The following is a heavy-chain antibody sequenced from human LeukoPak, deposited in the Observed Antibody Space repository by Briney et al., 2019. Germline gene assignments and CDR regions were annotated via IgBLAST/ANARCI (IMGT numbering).Heavy chain of an antibody. Sequence: PGGSLRLSCAASGFTFSSYSMNWVRQAPGKGLEWVSSISSRSSYTYYADSVKGRFTISRDNSKNTLYLQMNSLRAEDTAVYYCARVAVIAGGVWGKGTTVTVSS. V-gene: IGHV3-21*04. CDR1: GFTFSSYS. CDR2: ISSRSSYT. J-gene: IGHJ6*04. CDR3: ARVAVIAGGV. D-gene: IGHD3-16*02.